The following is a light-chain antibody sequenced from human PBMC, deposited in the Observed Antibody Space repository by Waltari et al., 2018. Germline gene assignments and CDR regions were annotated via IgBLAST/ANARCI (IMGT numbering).Light chain of an antibody. J-gene: IGKJ3*01. CDR3: QQYNNWPFT. CDR2: DTS. V-gene: IGKV3-15*01. Sequence: EIVMTQSTATLSVSPGERATLSCRASQSVSNNLAWYQQKPGKAPRLLIYDTSSRATGIPARFSGSGSGTAVTPTISSLQSEDFAVYYCQQYNNWPFTFGPGTKVDIK. CDR1: QSVSNN.